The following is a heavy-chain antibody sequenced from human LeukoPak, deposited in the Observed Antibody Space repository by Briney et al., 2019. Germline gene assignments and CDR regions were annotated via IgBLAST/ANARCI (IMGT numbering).Heavy chain of an antibody. CDR1: GFTFSDYY. CDR3: ARLGSFHDYGGYSISDY. CDR2: ISSSSSYT. D-gene: IGHD4-17*01. Sequence: GGSLRLSCAASGFTFSDYYMSWIRQAPGKGLEWVSYISSSSSYTNYADSVKGRFTISRDNAKNSLYLQMNSLRAEDTAVYYCARLGSFHDYGGYSISDYWGQGTLVTVSS. J-gene: IGHJ4*02. V-gene: IGHV3-11*06.